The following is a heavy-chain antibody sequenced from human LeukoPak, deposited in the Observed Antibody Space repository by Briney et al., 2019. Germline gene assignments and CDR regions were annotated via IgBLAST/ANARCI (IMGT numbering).Heavy chain of an antibody. CDR1: GFTFSSYA. Sequence: RGSLRLSCAASGFTFSSYAMSWVRQAPGKGLEWVSAISGSGDSTYYGDSVKGRFTISRDNSKNTLCLQMNSLRAEDTAVYYCAKTRPLDSSSWSHGDYWGQGTLVTVSS. J-gene: IGHJ4*02. V-gene: IGHV3-23*01. CDR2: ISGSGDST. D-gene: IGHD6-13*01. CDR3: AKTRPLDSSSWSHGDY.